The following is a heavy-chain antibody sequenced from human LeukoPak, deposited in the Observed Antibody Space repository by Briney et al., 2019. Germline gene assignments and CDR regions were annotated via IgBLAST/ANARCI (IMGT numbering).Heavy chain of an antibody. CDR2: TWYDGRNN. CDR1: GFTFSSYG. Sequence: PGKSLRLSCAASGFTFSSYGMHWVRQDPGKGLEWVAVTWYDGRNNYYAASVKGRFTISRDDSKTTVYLLMNSLRAEDTAVYYCAREVAPLYFHYGMDVWGEGTTVTVSS. D-gene: IGHD2-21*01. CDR3: AREVAPLYFHYGMDV. J-gene: IGHJ6*01. V-gene: IGHV3-33*01.